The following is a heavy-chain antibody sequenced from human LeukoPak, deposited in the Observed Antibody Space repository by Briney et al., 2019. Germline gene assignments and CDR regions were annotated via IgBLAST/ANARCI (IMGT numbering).Heavy chain of an antibody. CDR1: GFTFTSYW. V-gene: IGHV3-7*01. Sequence: GGSLRLSCAVSGFTFTSYWMSWVRQAPGKGLEWVANINEDGSYKFHADSVKGRLTISRDNSKNSLYLQMSNLRADDTAVYYCARDATRGGDNDHWGQGTRVIVSS. J-gene: IGHJ5*02. D-gene: IGHD2-21*02. CDR3: ARDATRGGDNDH. CDR2: INEDGSYK.